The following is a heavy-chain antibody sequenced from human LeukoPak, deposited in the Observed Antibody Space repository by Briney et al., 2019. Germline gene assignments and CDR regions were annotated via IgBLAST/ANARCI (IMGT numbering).Heavy chain of an antibody. Sequence: SETLSLTCTVSGGSISSSSYYWGWIRQPPGKGLEWIGRIYYSGSTYYNPSLKSRVTISVHSFKNQFSLKLSSVTAADTAVYYCAAMGGALAWGSGSYYLGVYYYYYGMDVWGQGTTVTVSS. D-gene: IGHD3-10*01. CDR1: GGSISSSSYY. V-gene: IGHV4-39*01. CDR3: AAMGGALAWGSGSYYLGVYYYYYGMDV. J-gene: IGHJ6*02. CDR2: IYYSGST.